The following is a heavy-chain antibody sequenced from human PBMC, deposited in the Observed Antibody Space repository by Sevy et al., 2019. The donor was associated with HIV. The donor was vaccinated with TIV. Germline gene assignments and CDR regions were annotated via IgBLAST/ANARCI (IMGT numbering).Heavy chain of an antibody. D-gene: IGHD4-17*01. CDR3: ARDGGTLTTPGAFDF. Sequence: SLTCAVSGGSISSGVYSWNWIRQPPGKGLEWIVYIFHSGHTYYNPSLKSRLTISLDMSKNQFSLKMNSVTAADTAVYYCARDGGTLTTPGAFDFWGQGTMVTVS. CDR1: GGSISSGVYS. CDR2: IFHSGHT. V-gene: IGHV4-30-2*01. J-gene: IGHJ3*01.